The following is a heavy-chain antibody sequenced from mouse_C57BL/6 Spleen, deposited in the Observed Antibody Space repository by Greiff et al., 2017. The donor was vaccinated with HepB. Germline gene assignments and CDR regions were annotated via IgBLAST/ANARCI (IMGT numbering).Heavy chain of an antibody. V-gene: IGHV1-53*01. CDR2: INPSNGGT. CDR3: ARWGIYYDYAGRGDY. CDR1: GYTFTSYW. D-gene: IGHD2-4*01. Sequence: QVQLQQSGTELVKPGASVKLSCKASGYTFTSYWMHWVKQRPGQGLEWIGNINPSNGGTNYNEKFKSKATLTVDKSSSTAYMQLSSLTSEDSAVYYCARWGIYYDYAGRGDYWGQGTTLTVSS. J-gene: IGHJ2*01.